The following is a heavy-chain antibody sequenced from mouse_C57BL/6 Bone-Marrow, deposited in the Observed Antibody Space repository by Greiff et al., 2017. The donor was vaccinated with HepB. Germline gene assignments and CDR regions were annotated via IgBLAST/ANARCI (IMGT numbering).Heavy chain of an antibody. V-gene: IGHV2-3*01. CDR2: IWGDGST. CDR3: GGCGPWGDY. D-gene: IGHD3-3*01. CDR1: GFSFTSYG. Sequence: VQRVESGPGLVAPSQTLSITCTASGFSFTSYGVSWVRQPPGKGLEWLGVIWGDGSTNYHSALISRLSISKDNSKSQVFLKLNSLQTDDTATYYCGGCGPWGDYWGQGTSVTVSS. J-gene: IGHJ4*01.